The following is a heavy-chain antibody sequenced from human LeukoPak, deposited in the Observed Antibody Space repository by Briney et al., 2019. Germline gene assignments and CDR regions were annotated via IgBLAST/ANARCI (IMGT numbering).Heavy chain of an antibody. V-gene: IGHV4-59*01. CDR3: ARVARPTMVLYFDY. CDR2: IYYSGST. J-gene: IGHJ4*02. Sequence: IPSETLSLTCTVSGGSISSYYWSWIRQPPGKGLEWIGYIYYSGSTNYNPSLKSRVTISVDTSKNQFSLKLSSVTAADTAVYYCARVARPTMVLYFDYWGQGTLVTVSS. CDR1: GGSISSYY. D-gene: IGHD5-24*01.